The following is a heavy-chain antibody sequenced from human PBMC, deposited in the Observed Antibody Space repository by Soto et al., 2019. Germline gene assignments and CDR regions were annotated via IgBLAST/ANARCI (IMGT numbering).Heavy chain of an antibody. V-gene: IGHV4-59*01. CDR3: ARDRLAVAGDAFDI. CDR2: IYYSGST. Sequence: WTWIRQPPGKGLEWIGYIYYSGSTNYNPSLKSRVTISVDTSKNQFSLTLSSVTAADTAVYYCARDRLAVAGDAFDICGQGTMVTVSS. J-gene: IGHJ3*02. D-gene: IGHD6-19*01.